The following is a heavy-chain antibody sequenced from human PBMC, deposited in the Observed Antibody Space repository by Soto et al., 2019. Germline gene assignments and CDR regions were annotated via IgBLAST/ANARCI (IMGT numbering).Heavy chain of an antibody. CDR2: ISGSGGST. Sequence: GGSLRLSCAASGFTFSSYAMSWVRQAPGKGLEWVSAISGSGGSTYYADSVKGRFTISRDNSKNTLYLQMNSLRAEDTAVYYCAKMHHYYGSGSYYKSPPFDYWGQGQWSPSP. V-gene: IGHV3-23*01. D-gene: IGHD3-10*01. J-gene: IGHJ4*02. CDR3: AKMHHYYGSGSYYKSPPFDY. CDR1: GFTFSSYA.